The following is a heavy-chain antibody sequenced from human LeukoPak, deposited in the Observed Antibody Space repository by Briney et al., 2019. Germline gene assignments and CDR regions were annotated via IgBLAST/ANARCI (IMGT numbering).Heavy chain of an antibody. D-gene: IGHD6-13*01. CDR2: INHGGST. J-gene: IGHJ4*02. Sequence: SETLSLTCAVYGGSFSGSYRSWIRQPPGKGLEWIGEINHGGSTNYNPSLKSRVTISADTSKNQFSLKLSSVTAADTAVYYCARVAAAAGRVDYWGQGTLVTVSS. CDR1: GGSFSGSY. CDR3: ARVAAAAGRVDY. V-gene: IGHV4-34*01.